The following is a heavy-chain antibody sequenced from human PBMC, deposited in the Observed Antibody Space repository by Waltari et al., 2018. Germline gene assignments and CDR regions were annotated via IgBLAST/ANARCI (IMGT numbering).Heavy chain of an antibody. CDR1: GGSISSGSYY. Sequence: QVQLQESGPGLVKPSQTLSLTCTVSGGSISSGSYYWSWIRQPAGKGLEWIGYIYTSGSTTYHPSLKSRVTISVDTSKNQFSLKLSSVTAADTAVYYCARDPGYSSTYYYYYYGMDVWGQGTTVTVSS. CDR2: IYTSGST. CDR3: ARDPGYSSTYYYYYYGMDV. V-gene: IGHV4-61*09. J-gene: IGHJ6*02. D-gene: IGHD6-13*01.